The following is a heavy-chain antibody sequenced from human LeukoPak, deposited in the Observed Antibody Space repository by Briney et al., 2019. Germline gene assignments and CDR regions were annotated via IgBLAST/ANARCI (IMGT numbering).Heavy chain of an antibody. D-gene: IGHD6-13*01. J-gene: IGHJ4*02. Sequence: GGTLRLSCAASGFTFSSYGMSWVRQAPGKGLEWVSAISGSGGSTYYADSVKGRFTISRDNSKNTLYLQMNSLRAEDTAVYYCAKGPSIAAAGYGDYWGQGTLVTVSS. CDR1: GFTFSSYG. CDR2: ISGSGGST. V-gene: IGHV3-23*01. CDR3: AKGPSIAAAGYGDY.